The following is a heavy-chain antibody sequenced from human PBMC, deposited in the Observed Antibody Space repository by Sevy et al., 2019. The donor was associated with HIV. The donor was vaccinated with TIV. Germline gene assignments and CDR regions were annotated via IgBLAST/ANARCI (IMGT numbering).Heavy chain of an antibody. CDR1: GDTFSTYD. V-gene: IGHV1-8*02. CDR2: MSPESGST. J-gene: IGHJ6*02. D-gene: IGHD1-7*01. Sequence: ASVKVSCKASGDTFSTYDINWVRQAPGQRLEWMGWMSPESGSTGFAQKFQRRLTMTRDTSINTDYMELSSLRSEDTAVYYCASGGSGGVWNYGYYYYGMDVWGQGTTVTVSS. CDR3: ASGGSGGVWNYGYYYYGMDV.